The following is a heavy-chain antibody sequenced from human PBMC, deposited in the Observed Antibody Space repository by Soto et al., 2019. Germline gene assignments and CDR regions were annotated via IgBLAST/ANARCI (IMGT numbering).Heavy chain of an antibody. CDR1: GFTFSSYA. J-gene: IGHJ3*02. D-gene: IGHD1-26*01. V-gene: IGHV3-23*01. CDR2: ISGSGGST. Sequence: GGSLRLSCAASGFTFSSYAMSWVRQAPGKGLEWVSAISGSGGSTYYADSVKGRFTISRDNSKNTLYLQMNSLRAEDTTVYYCAKDVRALVGANTDDAFDIWGQVTMVTVS. CDR3: AKDVRALVGANTDDAFDI.